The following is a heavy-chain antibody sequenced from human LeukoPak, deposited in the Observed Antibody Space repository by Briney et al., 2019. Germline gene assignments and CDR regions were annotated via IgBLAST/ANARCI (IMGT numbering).Heavy chain of an antibody. D-gene: IGHD5-24*01. J-gene: IGHJ5*02. CDR2: IYYTGNT. Sequence: SETLSLTCTVSGGSISSSNYYWNWIRQPPGKGLEWIGYIYYTGNTNYNPSLKSRVTISVDTSKNQFSLKLSSVTAADTAVYYCARDRLQLQSWGQGTLVTVSS. CDR1: GGSISSSNYY. V-gene: IGHV4-61*01. CDR3: ARDRLQLQS.